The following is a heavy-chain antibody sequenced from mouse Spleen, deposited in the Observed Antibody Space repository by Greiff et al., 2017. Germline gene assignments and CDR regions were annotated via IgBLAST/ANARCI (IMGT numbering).Heavy chain of an antibody. D-gene: IGHD3-2*01. V-gene: IGHV5-17*01. J-gene: IGHJ4*01. Sequence: EVQGVESGGGLVKPGGSLKLSCAASGFTFSDYGMHWVRQAPEKGLEWVAYISSGSSTIYYADTVKGRFTISRDNAKNTLFLQMTSLRSEDTAMYYCAREGTARATSYAMDYWGQGTSVTVSS. CDR1: GFTFSDYG. CDR3: AREGTARATSYAMDY. CDR2: ISSGSSTI.